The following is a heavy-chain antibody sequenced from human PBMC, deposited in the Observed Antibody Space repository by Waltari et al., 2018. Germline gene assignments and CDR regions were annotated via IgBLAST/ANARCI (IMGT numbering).Heavy chain of an antibody. CDR1: GYAFNTYA. V-gene: IGHV7-4-1*02. Sequence: QVQLVQSGSEVKKPGASVKVSCKASGYAFNTYAITWVRQAPGQGLQWMGWINTDTGHPTYAPGFTGRFVFSLDTSVTTTFLQISDLRAEDTAVYFCARDHTIYGDYSSDLWGQGALVTVSS. J-gene: IGHJ4*02. D-gene: IGHD4-17*01. CDR2: INTDTGHP. CDR3: ARDHTIYGDYSSDL.